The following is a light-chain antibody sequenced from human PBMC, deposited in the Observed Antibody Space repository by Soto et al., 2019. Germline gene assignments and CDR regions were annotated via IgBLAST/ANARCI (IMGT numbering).Light chain of an antibody. J-gene: IGLJ3*02. CDR3: QTWGTGIWV. V-gene: IGLV4-69*01. CDR1: SGHSTYA. Sequence: LVLTQSPSASASLGASVKLTCTLSSGHSTYAIAWHQQQPEKGPRYLMKLNSDGSHNKRDGIPDRFSGSSSGAERYLTISSLQSEDEADYYCQTWGTGIWVFGGGTKLTVL. CDR2: LNSDGSH.